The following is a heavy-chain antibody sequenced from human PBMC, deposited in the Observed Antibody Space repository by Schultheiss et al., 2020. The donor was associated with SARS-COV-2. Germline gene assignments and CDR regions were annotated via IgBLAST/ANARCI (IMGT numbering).Heavy chain of an antibody. Sequence: GGSLRLSCAASGFTFDDYAMHWVRQAPGKGLEWVSGISWNSGSIGYADSVKGRFTISRDNGKNSLYLQMNSLRAEDTALYYCAKDRNYYDSSGQLDYWGQGTLVTVSS. J-gene: IGHJ4*02. D-gene: IGHD3-22*01. V-gene: IGHV3-9*01. CDR1: GFTFDDYA. CDR3: AKDRNYYDSSGQLDY. CDR2: ISWNSGSI.